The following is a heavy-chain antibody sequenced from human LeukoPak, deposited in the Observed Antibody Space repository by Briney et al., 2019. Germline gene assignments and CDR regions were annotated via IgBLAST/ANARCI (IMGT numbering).Heavy chain of an antibody. CDR3: ARGATYQLPYDY. J-gene: IGHJ4*02. Sequence: SGTLSLTCAVSGDSVSSNNWWGWVRQTPGKGLEWIGEIYHSGSTNYNPSLKSRVTISVDTSKNQFSLKLSSVTAADTAVYYCARGATYQLPYDYWGQGTLVTVSS. D-gene: IGHD2-2*01. CDR1: GDSVSSNNW. V-gene: IGHV4-4*02. CDR2: IYHSGST.